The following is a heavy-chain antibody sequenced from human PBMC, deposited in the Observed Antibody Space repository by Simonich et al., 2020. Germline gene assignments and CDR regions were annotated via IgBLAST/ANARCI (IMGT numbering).Heavy chain of an antibody. V-gene: IGHV4-39*01. CDR1: GGSISSSSYY. Sequence: QLQLQESGPGLVKPSETLSLTCTVSGGSISSSSYYWGWVRQPPGKGLEWIGSNYFSGSTHNNPSLKSRVTISVDTSKNQFSLKLSSVTAADTAVYYCARQRVLMVYAIDYWGQGTLVTVSS. J-gene: IGHJ4*02. CDR2: NYFSGST. D-gene: IGHD2-8*01. CDR3: ARQRVLMVYAIDY.